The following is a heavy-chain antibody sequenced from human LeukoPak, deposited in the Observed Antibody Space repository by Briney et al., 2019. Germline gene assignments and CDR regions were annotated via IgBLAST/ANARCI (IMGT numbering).Heavy chain of an antibody. J-gene: IGHJ4*02. CDR3: ARAYSNYDY. CDR2: INHSGST. V-gene: IGHV4-34*01. D-gene: IGHD4-11*01. CDR1: GESFSGYY. Sequence: PSETLFLSCAAYGESFSGYYWSWIRQPPGRGLEWIGEINHSGSTNYNPSLKSRVTISVDTSKNQFSLRLSSVTAADTAVYYCARAYSNYDYWGQGTLVTVSS.